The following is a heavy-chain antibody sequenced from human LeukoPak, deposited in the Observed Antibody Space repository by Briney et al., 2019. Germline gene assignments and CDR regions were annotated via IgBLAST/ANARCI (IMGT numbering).Heavy chain of an antibody. CDR3: ARSSRRVVIMSY. CDR2: MNPNSGNT. Sequence: VASVKVSCKASGYTFTSYDINWVRRATGQGLEWMGWMNPNSGNTGYAQKFQGRVTMTRNTSISTAYMELSSLRSEDTAVYYCARSSRRVVIMSYCGQGTLVTVSS. D-gene: IGHD3-3*01. V-gene: IGHV1-8*01. CDR1: GYTFTSYD. J-gene: IGHJ4*02.